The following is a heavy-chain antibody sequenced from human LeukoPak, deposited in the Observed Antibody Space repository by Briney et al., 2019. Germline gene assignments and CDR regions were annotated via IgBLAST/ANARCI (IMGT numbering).Heavy chain of an antibody. Sequence: GGSLRLSCAASGFTFSSYEMNWVRQAPGKGLEWVSYISSSGSTIYYADSVKGRFTISRDNAKNSLYLQMNSLRAEDTAVYYCARATATYYDILTGYYKGDSCFDYWGQGTLVTVSS. CDR3: ARATATYYDILTGYYKGDSCFDY. CDR1: GFTFSSYE. CDR2: ISSSGSTI. V-gene: IGHV3-48*03. J-gene: IGHJ4*02. D-gene: IGHD3-9*01.